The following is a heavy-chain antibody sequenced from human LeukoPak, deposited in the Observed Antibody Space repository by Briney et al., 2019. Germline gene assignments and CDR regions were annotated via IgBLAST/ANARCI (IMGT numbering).Heavy chain of an antibody. CDR3: ARGASSIAARRYYYYYYMDV. CDR1: GGSFSGYY. CDR2: INHSGST. J-gene: IGHJ6*03. D-gene: IGHD6-6*01. Sequence: PSETLSLTCAVYGGSFSGYYWSWIRQPPGKGLEWIGEINHSGSTNYNPSLKSRVTISVDTSKNRFSLKLSSVTAADTAVYYCARGASSIAARRYYYYYYMDVWGKGTTVTVSS. V-gene: IGHV4-34*01.